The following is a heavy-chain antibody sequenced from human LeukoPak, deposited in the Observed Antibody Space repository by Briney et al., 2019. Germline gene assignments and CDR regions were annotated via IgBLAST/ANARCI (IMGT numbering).Heavy chain of an antibody. D-gene: IGHD4-11*01. J-gene: IGHJ4*02. V-gene: IGHV1-69*05. Sequence: SVKVSCKASGGTFSSYAISWVRQAPGQGLEWMGGIIPIFGTANYAQKFQGRATITTDESTSTAYMELSSLRSEDTAVYYCAREVYSNYWDYFDYWGQGTLVAVSS. CDR3: AREVYSNYWDYFDY. CDR2: IIPIFGTA. CDR1: GGTFSSYA.